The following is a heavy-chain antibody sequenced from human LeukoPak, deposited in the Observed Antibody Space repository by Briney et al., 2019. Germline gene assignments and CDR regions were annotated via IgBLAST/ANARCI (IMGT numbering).Heavy chain of an antibody. CDR3: AIDLLRYVDWSPPLGY. CDR1: GYTLTELS. CDR2: FDPKDGET. D-gene: IGHD3-9*01. V-gene: IGHV1-24*01. Sequence: ASVKVSCKVSGYTLTELSMHWVRQAPGKGLEWMGGFDPKDGETIYAQKFQGRVTMTEDTSTDTAYMELSSLRSEDTAVYYCAIDLLRYVDWSPPLGYWGQGTLVTVSS. J-gene: IGHJ4*02.